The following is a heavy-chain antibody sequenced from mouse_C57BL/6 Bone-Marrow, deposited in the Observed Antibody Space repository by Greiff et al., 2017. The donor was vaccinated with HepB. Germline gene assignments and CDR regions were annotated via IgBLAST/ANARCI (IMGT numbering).Heavy chain of an antibody. D-gene: IGHD2-4*01. CDR3: AIYYDYAYYAMDY. Sequence: DVKLVESGGGLVQPGESLKLSCESNEYEFPSHDMSWVRKTPEKRLELVAAINSDGGSTYYPDTMERRFIISRDNTKKTLYLQMSSLRSEDTALYYCAIYYDYAYYAMDYWGQGTSVTVSS. CDR2: INSDGGST. J-gene: IGHJ4*01. CDR1: EYEFPSHD. V-gene: IGHV5-2*01.